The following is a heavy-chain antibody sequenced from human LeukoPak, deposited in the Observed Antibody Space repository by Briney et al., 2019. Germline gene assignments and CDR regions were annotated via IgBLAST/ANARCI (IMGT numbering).Heavy chain of an antibody. CDR3: ARDPYDSSGYPMGY. J-gene: IGHJ4*02. CDR2: ISYDASNK. D-gene: IGHD3-22*01. Sequence: AGGSLRLSCAASGFTFRSYAVHWVRQAPGKGLEWVAGISYDASNKYYADSVKGRFTISRDNSKNTLSLQMNSLRAEDTAVYYCARDPYDSSGYPMGYWGQGTLVTVSS. V-gene: IGHV3-30-3*01. CDR1: GFTFRSYA.